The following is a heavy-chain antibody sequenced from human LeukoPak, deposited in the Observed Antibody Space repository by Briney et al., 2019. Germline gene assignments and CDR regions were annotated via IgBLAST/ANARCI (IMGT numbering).Heavy chain of an antibody. CDR2: IRYDGSNK. D-gene: IGHD5-18*01. Sequence: SCKASGFTFSSYGMHWVRQAPGKGLEWVAFIRYDGSNKYYADSVKGRFTISRDNSKNTLYLQMNSLRAEDTAVYYCASTWIQLSDYWGQGTLVTVSS. CDR3: ASTWIQLSDY. CDR1: GFTFSSYG. V-gene: IGHV3-30*02. J-gene: IGHJ4*02.